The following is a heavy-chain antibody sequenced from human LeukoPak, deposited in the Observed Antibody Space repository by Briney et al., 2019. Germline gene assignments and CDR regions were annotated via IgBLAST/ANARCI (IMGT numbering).Heavy chain of an antibody. Sequence: SETLSLTCTVSGGSLSSYYWSWIRQPPGKGLEWIGYIYYSGSTNYNPSLKSRVTISVDTSKNQFSLKLSSVTAADTAVYYCASYPNGITGTTFESWFDPWGQGTLVTVSS. CDR2: IYYSGST. V-gene: IGHV4-59*01. D-gene: IGHD1-7*01. CDR3: ASYPNGITGTTFESWFDP. J-gene: IGHJ5*02. CDR1: GGSLSSYY.